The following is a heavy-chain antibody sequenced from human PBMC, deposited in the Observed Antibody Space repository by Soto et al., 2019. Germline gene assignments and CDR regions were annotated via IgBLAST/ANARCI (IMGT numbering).Heavy chain of an antibody. Sequence: QLQLQESGPGLVKPSETLSLTCTVSGGSISSSSYYWGWIRQPPGKGLEWIGSIYYSGSTYYNPSLKSRVTISVDTSKHEFSLKLSSVTAADTAVYYCARRIAVARSPFDYWGQGTLVTVSS. CDR1: GGSISSSSYY. CDR3: ARRIAVARSPFDY. J-gene: IGHJ4*02. D-gene: IGHD6-19*01. CDR2: IYYSGST. V-gene: IGHV4-39*01.